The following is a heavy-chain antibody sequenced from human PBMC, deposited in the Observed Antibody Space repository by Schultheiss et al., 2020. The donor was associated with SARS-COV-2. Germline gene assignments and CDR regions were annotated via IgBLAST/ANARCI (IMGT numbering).Heavy chain of an antibody. D-gene: IGHD3-3*01. CDR1: GFTFSSYW. CDR2: ISGSGGST. V-gene: IGHV3-23*01. CDR3: AKSGFGVVTGIDY. Sequence: GGSLRLSCAASGFTFSSYWMHWVRQAPGKGLVWVSTISGSGGSTYYADSVKGRFTISRDNSKNTLYLQMNSLRAEDTAVYYCAKSGFGVVTGIDYWGQGTLVTVSS. J-gene: IGHJ4*02.